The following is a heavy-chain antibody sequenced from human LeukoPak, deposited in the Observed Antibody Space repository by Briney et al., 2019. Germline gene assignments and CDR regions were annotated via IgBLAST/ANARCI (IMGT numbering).Heavy chain of an antibody. D-gene: IGHD2-2*01. CDR2: IWYDGSNK. Sequence: GGSLRLSCAASGFTFSSYGMHWVRQAPGKGLEWVAVIWYDGSNKYYADSVKGRFTISRDNSKNTLYLQMNSLRAKDTAVYYCARDRCSSTSCYPLYYYYGMDVWGQGTTVTVSS. V-gene: IGHV3-33*01. CDR3: ARDRCSSTSCYPLYYYYGMDV. CDR1: GFTFSSYG. J-gene: IGHJ6*02.